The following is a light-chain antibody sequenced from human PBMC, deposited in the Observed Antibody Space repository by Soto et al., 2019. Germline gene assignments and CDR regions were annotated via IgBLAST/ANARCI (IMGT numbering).Light chain of an antibody. CDR3: QQASNWPVT. CDR2: GAS. J-gene: IGKJ1*01. Sequence: EIVLTQSPATLSLSPGERATLSCRASQSVSSYLAWYQQKPGQAPRLLIYGASNRATGIPARFSGSGSGTDFTLAISSLETEDLAIYYCQQASNWPVTFGQGTKVEIK. V-gene: IGKV3-11*01. CDR1: QSVSSY.